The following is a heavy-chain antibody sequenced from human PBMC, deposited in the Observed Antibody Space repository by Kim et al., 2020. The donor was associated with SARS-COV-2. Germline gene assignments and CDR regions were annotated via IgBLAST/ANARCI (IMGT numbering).Heavy chain of an antibody. Sequence: ASVKVSCKASGYTFTSYGISWVRQAPGQGLEWMGWISAYNGNTNYAQKLQGRVTMTTDTSTSTAYMELRSLRSDDTAVYYCARAQYEDLAVAGTYWYFDLWGRGTLVTVSS. CDR3: ARAQYEDLAVAGTYWYFDL. D-gene: IGHD6-19*01. CDR1: GYTFTSYG. CDR2: ISAYNGNT. V-gene: IGHV1-18*01. J-gene: IGHJ2*01.